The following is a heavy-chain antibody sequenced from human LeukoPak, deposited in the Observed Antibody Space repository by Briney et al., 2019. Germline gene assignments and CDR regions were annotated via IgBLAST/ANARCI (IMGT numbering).Heavy chain of an antibody. CDR2: ISYDGSNK. J-gene: IGHJ4*02. Sequence: GGSLRLPCAASGFTFSSYAMHWVRQAPGKGLEWVAVISYDGSNKYYADSVKGRFTISRDNSKNTLYLQMNSLRVEDTAVYYCARGRPHGNDYWGQGTLVTVSS. CDR1: GFTFSSYA. V-gene: IGHV3-30*04. D-gene: IGHD4-23*01. CDR3: ARGRPHGNDY.